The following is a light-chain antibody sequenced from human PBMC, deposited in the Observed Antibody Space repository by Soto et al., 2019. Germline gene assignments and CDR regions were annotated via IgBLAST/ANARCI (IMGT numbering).Light chain of an antibody. Sequence: QSVLTQPPSASGTPRQRVTISCSGSSSNLGDNTVNWYQQLPGTAPKLLIYRNNRRPSEVPDRFSGSKSGTSASLAISGLQSDDEADYYCATWDDSLNGPVFGGGTKVTVL. CDR3: ATWDDSLNGPV. V-gene: IGLV1-44*01. J-gene: IGLJ3*02. CDR1: SSNLGDNT. CDR2: RNN.